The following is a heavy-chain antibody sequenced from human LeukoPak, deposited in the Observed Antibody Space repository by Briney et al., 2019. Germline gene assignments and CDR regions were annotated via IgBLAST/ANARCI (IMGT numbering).Heavy chain of an antibody. D-gene: IGHD3-22*01. Sequence: GASVKVSCKASGYTFTGYYMHWVRQAPGQGLEWMGWINPNSGDTNYAQKFQGRVTMTRDTSISTAYMELSRLRSDDTAVYFCARAHYRMIEDYWGQGTLVSVSS. CDR1: GYTFTGYY. J-gene: IGHJ4*02. CDR2: INPNSGDT. CDR3: ARAHYRMIEDY. V-gene: IGHV1-2*02.